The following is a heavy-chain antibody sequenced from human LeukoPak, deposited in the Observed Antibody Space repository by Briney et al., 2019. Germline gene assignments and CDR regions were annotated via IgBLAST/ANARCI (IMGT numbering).Heavy chain of an antibody. D-gene: IGHD2-15*01. J-gene: IGHJ4*02. CDR2: IKQDGSEK. CDR1: GFAFSSYW. V-gene: IGHV3-7*01. Sequence: PGGSLRLSCAASGFAFSSYWMSWVRQAPGKGLEWVANIKQDGSEKYYVDSVKGRFTISRDNAKNSLYLQMNSLRAEDTAVHYCARSSGRGLVIAATFDYWGQGTLVTVSS. CDR3: ARSSGRGLVIAATFDY.